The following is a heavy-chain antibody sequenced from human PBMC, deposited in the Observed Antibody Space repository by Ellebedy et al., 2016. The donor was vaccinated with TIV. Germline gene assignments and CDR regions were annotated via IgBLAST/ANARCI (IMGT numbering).Heavy chain of an antibody. CDR3: ASTSTSDTYYDFWSGYQPRYYYYYMDV. Sequence: SETLSLTXTVSGGSISSYYWSWIRQPAGKGLEWIGRIYTSGSTNYNPSLKSRVTISVDTSKNQFSLKLSSVTAADTAVYYCASTSTSDTYYDFWSGYQPRYYYYYMDVWGKGTTVTVSS. D-gene: IGHD3-3*01. CDR1: GGSISSYY. J-gene: IGHJ6*03. V-gene: IGHV4-4*07. CDR2: IYTSGST.